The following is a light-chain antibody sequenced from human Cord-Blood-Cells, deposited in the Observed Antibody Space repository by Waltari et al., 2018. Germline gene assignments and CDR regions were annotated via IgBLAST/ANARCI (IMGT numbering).Light chain of an antibody. CDR3: QQRSNWPPFT. CDR2: DAS. J-gene: IGKJ3*01. CDR1: QSVSSY. V-gene: IGKV3-11*01. Sequence: EIVLTQSPATLPLSQGERATLSCRASQSVSSYLAWYQQKPGQAPRLLIYDASNRATGIPARFSGSGSGTDFTLTISSLEPEDFAVYYCQQRSNWPPFTFGPGTKVDIK.